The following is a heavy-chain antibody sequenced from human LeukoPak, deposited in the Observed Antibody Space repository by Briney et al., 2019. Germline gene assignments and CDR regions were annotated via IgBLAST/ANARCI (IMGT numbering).Heavy chain of an antibody. V-gene: IGHV3-48*02. CDR3: ARDFGWRFDY. CDR2: ISSSSSTI. Sequence: GGSLRLSCAGSGFTFSSDSMNWVRQAPGKGLEWISYISSSSSTIYYADSVKGRFTISRDNAKNSLYLRMNSLRDEDTAVYYCARDFGWRFDYWGQGTLVTVSS. CDR1: GFTFSSDS. J-gene: IGHJ4*02. D-gene: IGHD3-16*01.